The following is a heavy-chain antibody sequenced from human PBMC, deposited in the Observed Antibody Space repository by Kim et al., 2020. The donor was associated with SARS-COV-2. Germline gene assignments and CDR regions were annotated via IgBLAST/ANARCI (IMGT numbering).Heavy chain of an antibody. CDR3: TNSYCSTSSCYISFDP. Sequence: GGSLRLSCAASGLTFSDSAIHWVRQASGKGLEWVGRIRSKTNNYATAYAASVKGRFTVSRDDSKNTAFLQMDSLKAEDTAVYYCTNSYCSTSSCYISFDPWGQGTLVTVSS. J-gene: IGHJ5*02. V-gene: IGHV3-73*01. CDR2: IRSKTNNYAT. D-gene: IGHD2-2*02. CDR1: GLTFSDSA.